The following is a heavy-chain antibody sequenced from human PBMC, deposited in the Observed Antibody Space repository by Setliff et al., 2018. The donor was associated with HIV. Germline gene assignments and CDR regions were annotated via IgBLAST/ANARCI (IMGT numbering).Heavy chain of an antibody. CDR3: ARSPRIGVAGEFEY. Sequence: SETLSLTCTVSGGSISSYYWGWIRQPAGKGLEWIGRFYTSGSVNYNPSLNSRVTISVDTSKNQFSLKVNSVTAADTAVYYCARSPRIGVAGEFEYWGQGTLVTVSS. CDR1: GGSISSYY. D-gene: IGHD6-19*01. J-gene: IGHJ4*02. CDR2: FYTSGSV. V-gene: IGHV4-4*07.